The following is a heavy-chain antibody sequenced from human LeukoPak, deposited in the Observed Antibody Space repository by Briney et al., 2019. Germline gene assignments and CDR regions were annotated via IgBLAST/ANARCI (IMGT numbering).Heavy chain of an antibody. V-gene: IGHV4-30-2*01. CDR3: ARVEREQETFDY. D-gene: IGHD1-1*01. CDR1: GGSISSGGYS. J-gene: IGHJ4*02. Sequence: PSETLSLTCAVSGGSISSGGYSWSWIRQPPGKGLEWIGYIYHSGSTYYNPSLKSRVTISVDRSKNQFSLKLSSVTAADTAVYYCARVEREQETFDYWGQGTLVTVSS. CDR2: IYHSGST.